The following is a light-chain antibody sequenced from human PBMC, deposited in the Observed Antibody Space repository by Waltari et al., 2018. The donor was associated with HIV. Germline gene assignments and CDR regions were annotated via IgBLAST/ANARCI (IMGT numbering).Light chain of an antibody. CDR2: WSS. J-gene: IGKJ3*01. V-gene: IGKV4-1*01. CDR3: QQYYTSPRT. CDR1: QNVLHRPNNTNS. Sequence: DIVMTQSPDSLAVSLGERATITCMSSQNVLHRPNNTNSVAWYQQKPGQPPKPLIYWSSMREFGVPDRFSGSGSGTDFTLTISSLQAEDVAVYYCQQYYTSPRTFGPGTKVDI.